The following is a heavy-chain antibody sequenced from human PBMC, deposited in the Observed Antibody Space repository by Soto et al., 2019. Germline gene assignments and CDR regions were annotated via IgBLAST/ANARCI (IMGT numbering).Heavy chain of an antibody. CDR3: ARAAPAVATIAY. V-gene: IGHV5-51*01. D-gene: IGHD5-12*01. Sequence: GEPQRNVWKGSEYSFTSYWVGRVRQMPGKGLEWMGIIYPGDSDTRYSPSFQGQVTISADKSISTAYLQWSSLKASDTAMYYCARAAPAVATIAYWGQGTLVTVSS. J-gene: IGHJ4*02. CDR2: IYPGDSDT. CDR1: EYSFTSYW.